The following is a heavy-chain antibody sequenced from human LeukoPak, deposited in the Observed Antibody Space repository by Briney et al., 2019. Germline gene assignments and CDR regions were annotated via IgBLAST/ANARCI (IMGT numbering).Heavy chain of an antibody. J-gene: IGHJ6*03. D-gene: IGHD5-24*01. CDR3: ARGEMATIPNYYYYMDV. CDR2: IITILGTA. V-gene: IGHV1-69*13. Sequence: SVKVSCKASGGTFSSYAFSWVRQAPGQGLEWMGGIITILGTANYAQKFQGRVTITADESTSTAYMELSSLRSEDTAVYYCARGEMATIPNYYYYMDVWGKGTTVTVSS. CDR1: GGTFSSYA.